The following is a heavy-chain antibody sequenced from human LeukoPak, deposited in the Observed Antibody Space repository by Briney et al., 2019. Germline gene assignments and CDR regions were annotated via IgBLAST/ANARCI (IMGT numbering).Heavy chain of an antibody. CDR1: GFAFSSHT. J-gene: IGHJ6*04. Sequence: GSLRLSCAGSGFAFSSHTINWVRQAPGKGLERVSSISSGRTIIYYTDSVKGRLTSSRDKAMNSLYLQMNSLRAHDTHVYYCAELGITMIGGVWGKGTTVTTSS. CDR2: ISSGRTII. V-gene: IGHV3-48*01. CDR3: AELGITMIGGV. D-gene: IGHD3-10*02.